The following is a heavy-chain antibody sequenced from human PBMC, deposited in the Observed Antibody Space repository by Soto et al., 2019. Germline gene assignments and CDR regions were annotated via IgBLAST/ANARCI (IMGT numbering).Heavy chain of an antibody. J-gene: IGHJ6*03. Sequence: GGSLRLSCAASGFTFSSYALTWVRQAPGKGLEWVSTISGSGGSTHYADSVRGRFTISRDKSQNTLYLQMNSLRAEDTAVYYCAKAGSVRGVITPLHYYYMDVWGKGTTVTVSS. CDR3: AKAGSVRGVITPLHYYYMDV. D-gene: IGHD3-10*01. CDR2: ISGSGGST. V-gene: IGHV3-23*01. CDR1: GFTFSSYA.